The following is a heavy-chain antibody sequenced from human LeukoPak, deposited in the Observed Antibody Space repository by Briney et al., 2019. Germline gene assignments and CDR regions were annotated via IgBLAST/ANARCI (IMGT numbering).Heavy chain of an antibody. CDR2: ISYDGSNK. D-gene: IGHD2-2*01. Sequence: GGSLRLSCAASGFTFSSYAMHWVRQAPGKGLEWVAVISYDGSNKYYADSVKGRFTISRDNSKNTLYLQMNSLRSEDTAVYYCAKRAGPAALYDYYYMDVWGKGTTVTVSS. CDR1: GFTFSSYA. CDR3: AKRAGPAALYDYYYMDV. J-gene: IGHJ6*03. V-gene: IGHV3-30-3*01.